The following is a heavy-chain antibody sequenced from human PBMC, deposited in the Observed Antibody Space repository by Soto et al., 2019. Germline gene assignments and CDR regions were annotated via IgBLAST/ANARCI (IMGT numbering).Heavy chain of an antibody. CDR2: IDASSSTI. J-gene: IGHJ4*02. D-gene: IGHD3-22*01. Sequence: PGGSLRLSCTDSGFTFSSHNMNWVRQAPGKGLEWVSYIDASSSTIYYADSVKGRFTISRDNAKKSVYLQMNSLRAEDTALYYCAKEGLEHGSGYYSTSQFDYWGQGTLVTVSS. CDR1: GFTFSSHN. CDR3: AKEGLEHGSGYYSTSQFDY. V-gene: IGHV3-48*01.